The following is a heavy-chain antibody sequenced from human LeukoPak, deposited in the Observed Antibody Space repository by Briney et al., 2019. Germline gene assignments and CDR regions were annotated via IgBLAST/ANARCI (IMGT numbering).Heavy chain of an antibody. CDR3: ARGGVVSFAFDY. V-gene: IGHV1-8*01. J-gene: IGHJ4*02. CDR2: MNPNSGNT. Sequence: ASVKASCKASGYTFTSYDINWVRQATGQGLEWMGRMNPNSGNTGYAQKFQGRVTMTRNTSISTAYMELSSLRSEDTAVYYCARGGVVSFAFDYWGQGTLVTVSS. D-gene: IGHD3-10*01. CDR1: GYTFTSYD.